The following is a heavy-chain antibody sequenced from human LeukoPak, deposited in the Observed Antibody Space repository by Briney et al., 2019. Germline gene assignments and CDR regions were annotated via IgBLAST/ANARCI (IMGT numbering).Heavy chain of an antibody. CDR3: ARVTMVRGKLSGFDY. CDR1: GFTFSSYD. CDR2: IGTAGDT. Sequence: GGSLRLSCAASGFTFSSYDMHWVRQATGKGLEWVSAIGTAGDTYYPGSVKGRFTISRENAKNSLYLQMNSLRAGDTAVYYCARVTMVRGKLSGFDYWGRGTLVTVSS. V-gene: IGHV3-13*01. D-gene: IGHD3-10*01. J-gene: IGHJ4*02.